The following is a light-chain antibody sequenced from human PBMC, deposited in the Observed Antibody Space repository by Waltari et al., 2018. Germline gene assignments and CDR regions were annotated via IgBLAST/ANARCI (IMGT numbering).Light chain of an antibody. Sequence: SYVLTQAPSVSVAPGQTARIACGGDNIGSKSVHWYQQKPGQAPVLVVNKDHARPSGVPERFAGSNSGDTATLTISRVEAGDEADYYCQVWDRSSAHVLFGGGTKVTVL. V-gene: IGLV3-21*02. CDR2: KDH. CDR3: QVWDRSSAHVL. J-gene: IGLJ2*01. CDR1: NIGSKS.